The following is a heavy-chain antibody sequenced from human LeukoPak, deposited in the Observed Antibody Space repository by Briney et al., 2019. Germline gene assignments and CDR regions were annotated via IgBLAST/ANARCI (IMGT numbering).Heavy chain of an antibody. Sequence: GGSLRLSCAASGFTVSSNYMSWVRQAPGKGLEWVSVIYSGGSTYYADSVKGRFTISRDNSKNTLYLQMNSLRAEDTAVYYCARGRAVAGTELVYWGQGTPVTVSS. V-gene: IGHV3-53*01. CDR1: GFTVSSNY. CDR2: IYSGGST. D-gene: IGHD6-19*01. J-gene: IGHJ4*02. CDR3: ARGRAVAGTELVY.